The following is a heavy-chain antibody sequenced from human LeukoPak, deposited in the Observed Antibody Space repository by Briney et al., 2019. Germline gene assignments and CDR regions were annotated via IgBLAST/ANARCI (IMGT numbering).Heavy chain of an antibody. D-gene: IGHD4/OR15-4a*01. CDR1: GFTFSDYY. J-gene: IGHJ4*02. CDR2: ISSDGNTK. Sequence: GGSLRLSCAASGFTFSDYYMSWIRQAPGKGLEWVAVISSDGNTKYYADSVKGRFTISRDNSKNVMSLQMNSLTPEDTAVYYCTKEGSANYLSFDYWGQGTLVTVSS. V-gene: IGHV3-30*18. CDR3: TKEGSANYLSFDY.